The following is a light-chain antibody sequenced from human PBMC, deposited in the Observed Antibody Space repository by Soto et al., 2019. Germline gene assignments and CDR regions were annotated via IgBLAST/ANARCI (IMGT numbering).Light chain of an antibody. CDR1: HDISTF. J-gene: IGKJ5*01. CDR3: QQLYTLPFT. Sequence: SASIGDRVTITCRASHDISTFLAWYQQKPGKAXKXXXYEASTLQSGVPSRFSGSGYGTEFTLTISGLLPEDFAAYHCQQLYTLPFTFGQGRLLEI. CDR2: EAS. V-gene: IGKV1-9*01.